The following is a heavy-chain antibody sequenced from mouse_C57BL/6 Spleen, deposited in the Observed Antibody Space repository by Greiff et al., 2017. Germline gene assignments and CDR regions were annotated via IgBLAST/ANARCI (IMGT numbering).Heavy chain of an antibody. J-gene: IGHJ2*01. Sequence: VQLQQSGPELVKPGASVKISCKASGYAFSSSWMNWVKQRPGKGLEWIGRIYPGDGDTNYNEKFKSKATLTVDTSSSTAYMQLSSLTSEDSAVYYCARMGQGYFDYWGQGTTLTVSS. CDR2: IYPGDGDT. CDR1: GYAFSSSW. CDR3: ARMGQGYFDY. V-gene: IGHV1-82*01. D-gene: IGHD6-1*01.